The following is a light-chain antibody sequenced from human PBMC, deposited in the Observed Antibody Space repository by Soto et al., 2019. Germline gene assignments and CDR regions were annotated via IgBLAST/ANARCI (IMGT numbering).Light chain of an antibody. Sequence: QSVLTQPPSASGTPGQRVTISCSGSSSNIGSNTVHWYQHLPGTAPKLLIYTNNQRPSGVPDRFSGSKSGTSASLAISGLQSEDDADYYCAAWDDSLSGQVFGTGTKLTVL. CDR3: AAWDDSLSGQV. J-gene: IGLJ1*01. V-gene: IGLV1-44*01. CDR2: TNN. CDR1: SSNIGSNT.